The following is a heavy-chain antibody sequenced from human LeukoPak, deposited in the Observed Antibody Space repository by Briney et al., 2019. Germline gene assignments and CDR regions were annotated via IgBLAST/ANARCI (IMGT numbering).Heavy chain of an antibody. J-gene: IGHJ6*04. Sequence: ASVKVSCKASGYTFTSHGISWVRQAPGQGLEWMGWISTYNGNTNYAQKLQGRVSMTTDTSTSTAYMDLRSLRSEDTAVYYCARDILTGYSGGMDVWGKGTTVTVSS. CDR3: ARDILTGYSGGMDV. D-gene: IGHD3-9*01. CDR2: ISTYNGNT. CDR1: GYTFTSHG. V-gene: IGHV1-18*01.